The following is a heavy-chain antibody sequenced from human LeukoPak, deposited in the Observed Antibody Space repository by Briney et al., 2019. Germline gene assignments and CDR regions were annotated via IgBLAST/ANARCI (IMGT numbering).Heavy chain of an antibody. CDR1: GFTFSRYG. CDR3: AKSVFDSSGDPYMDV. D-gene: IGHD3-22*01. J-gene: IGHJ6*03. V-gene: IGHV3-30*18. CDR2: ISYDGSNK. Sequence: GGSLRLSCAASGFTFSRYGIHWVRQAPGKGLEWVAIISYDGSNKYYADSVKGRFTISRDNSKNTVYLQMNSLRAEDTAVYYCAKSVFDSSGDPYMDVWGKGTTVTISS.